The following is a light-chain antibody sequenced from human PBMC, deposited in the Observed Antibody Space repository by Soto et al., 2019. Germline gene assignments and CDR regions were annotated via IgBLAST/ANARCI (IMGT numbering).Light chain of an antibody. Sequence: ETVMTQSPATLSVSPGERATLSCRASQSVSSNLAWYQQKPGQAPRLLIYDTSTRATGISARFSGSGSGTDFTLTISGLQSEDFAVYYCQQYNNWPPSWTFGQGTKVDIK. V-gene: IGKV3-15*01. CDR3: QQYNNWPPSWT. J-gene: IGKJ1*01. CDR1: QSVSSN. CDR2: DTS.